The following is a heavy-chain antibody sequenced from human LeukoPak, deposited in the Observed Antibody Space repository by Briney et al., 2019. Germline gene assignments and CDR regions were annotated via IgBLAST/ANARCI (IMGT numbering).Heavy chain of an antibody. V-gene: IGHV4-4*07. CDR1: GGSISSYY. CDR3: ERQGGDSYANFDY. J-gene: IGHJ4*02. D-gene: IGHD2-21*02. Sequence: SETLSLTCTVSGGSISSYYWSWIRQPAGKGLEWIGRTYTSGSTDYNPSLKSRVTISVDTSKNQFSLKLSSVTAADTAVYYCERQGGDSYANFDYWGQGTLVTVSS. CDR2: TYTSGST.